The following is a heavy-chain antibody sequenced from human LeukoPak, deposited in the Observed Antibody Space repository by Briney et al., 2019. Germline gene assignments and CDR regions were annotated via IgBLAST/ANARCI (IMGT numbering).Heavy chain of an antibody. V-gene: IGHV4-61*02. CDR2: IYTSGST. Sequence: SETLSLTFTVSGGSISSGSYYWSWIRQPAGKGLEWIGRIYTSGSTNYNPSLKSRVTISVDTSKNQFSLKLSSVTAADTAVYYCARGDYDYVWGSYTGFDYWGQGTLVTVSS. CDR1: GGSISSGSYY. D-gene: IGHD3-16*01. CDR3: ARGDYDYVWGSYTGFDY. J-gene: IGHJ4*02.